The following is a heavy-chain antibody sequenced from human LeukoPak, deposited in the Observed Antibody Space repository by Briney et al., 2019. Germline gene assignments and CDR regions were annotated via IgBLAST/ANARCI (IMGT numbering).Heavy chain of an antibody. V-gene: IGHV3-30*04. Sequence: PGGSLRLSCAASGFTFSSYSMHWVRQAPGKGLEWVALISDDGSNEQFADSVKGRFTVSRDSSKNTVYLQMNSLRAEDTAVYYCARGPYDSSGYWSLPDDYWGQGTLVTVSS. D-gene: IGHD3-22*01. CDR1: GFTFSSYS. CDR2: ISDDGSNE. CDR3: ARGPYDSSGYWSLPDDY. J-gene: IGHJ4*02.